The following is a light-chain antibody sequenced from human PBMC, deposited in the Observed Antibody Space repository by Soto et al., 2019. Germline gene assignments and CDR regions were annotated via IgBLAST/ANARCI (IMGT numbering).Light chain of an antibody. V-gene: IGKV1-5*01. Sequence: DIQMTQSPSTLSASAGDRVTISCRASQTISNWLAWYQQKPGKAPKLLIYDASSLESGVPSRFSGSGSGTEFTLTISSLQPEDFATYYCQKYNSFWTFGQGTKVEIK. CDR3: QKYNSFWT. CDR2: DAS. J-gene: IGKJ1*01. CDR1: QTISNW.